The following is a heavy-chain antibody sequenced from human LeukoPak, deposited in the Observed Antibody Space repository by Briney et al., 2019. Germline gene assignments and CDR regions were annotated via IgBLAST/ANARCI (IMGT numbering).Heavy chain of an antibody. J-gene: IGHJ2*01. CDR3: AKIRTVTTSPGWYFDL. Sequence: LGGSLRLSCAASGFTFSSYAMSWVRQAPGKGLEWVSAISGSGGSTYYADSVKGRFTISRDNSKNTLYLQMNSLRAEDTAVYYCAKIRTVTTSPGWYFDLWGRGTLVTVSS. V-gene: IGHV3-23*01. CDR1: GFTFSSYA. D-gene: IGHD4-17*01. CDR2: ISGSGGST.